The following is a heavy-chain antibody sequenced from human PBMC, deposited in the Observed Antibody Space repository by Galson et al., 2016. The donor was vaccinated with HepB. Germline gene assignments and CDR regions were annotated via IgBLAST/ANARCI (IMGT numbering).Heavy chain of an antibody. CDR2: TYYWSKWYN. V-gene: IGHV6-1*01. Sequence: CAISGDSVSSNNAGWNWIRQSPSRGLEWLGKTYYWSKWYNDYSVSLKGRITISPDTSKNQFSLHLNSVTPEDTAVYYCAREPPVVPPTYYYYMDVWGEGITVPVSS. D-gene: IGHD2-2*01. CDR3: AREPPVVPPTYYYYMDV. J-gene: IGHJ6*03. CDR1: GDSVSSNNAG.